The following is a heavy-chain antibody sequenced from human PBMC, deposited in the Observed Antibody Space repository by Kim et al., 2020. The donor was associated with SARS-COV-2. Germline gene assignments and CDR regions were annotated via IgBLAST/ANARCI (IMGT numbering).Heavy chain of an antibody. J-gene: IGHJ4*02. Sequence: KDDGSANYYVDSVKGRFFISRDNAKNLLYLQMNSLTGDDTAVYYCVRDFDFWGQGVLVTVSS. CDR2: KDDGSAN. V-gene: IGHV3-7*01. CDR3: VRDFDF.